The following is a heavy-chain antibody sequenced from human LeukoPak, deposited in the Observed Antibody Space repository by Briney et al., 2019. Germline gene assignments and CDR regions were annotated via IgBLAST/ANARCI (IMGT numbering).Heavy chain of an antibody. D-gene: IGHD3-22*01. J-gene: IGHJ4*02. CDR3: AKEREYYDSSGYSGFDY. Sequence: GGSLRLSFAAPGFTFSSYAMRWVRQAPGKGLEWVSAIRVIGGRTSDAEYGQGLVTIFRNNSKNTLYLQMNSLRAEDTAVYYCAKEREYYDSSGYSGFDYWGQGTLVTVSS. V-gene: IGHV3-23*01. CDR1: GFTFSSYA. CDR2: IRVIGGRT.